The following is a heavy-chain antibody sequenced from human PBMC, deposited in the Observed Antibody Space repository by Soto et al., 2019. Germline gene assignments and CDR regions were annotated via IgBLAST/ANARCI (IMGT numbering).Heavy chain of an antibody. Sequence: SVKVSCKASGGTFSSYAISWVRQAPGQGLEWMGGIIPIFGTANYAQKFQGRVTITADESTSTAYMELSSLRSEDTAVYYCALPTSPRWRVHSKYSQHWGKGTPVTAS. D-gene: IGHD6-19*01. CDR3: ALPTSPRWRVHSKYSQH. V-gene: IGHV1-69*13. CDR1: GGTFSSYA. CDR2: IIPIFGTA. J-gene: IGHJ1*01.